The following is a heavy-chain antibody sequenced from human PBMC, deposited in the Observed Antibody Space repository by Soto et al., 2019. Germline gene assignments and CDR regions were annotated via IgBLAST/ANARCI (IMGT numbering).Heavy chain of an antibody. CDR3: AKASYYDFWSGYLY. D-gene: IGHD3-3*01. V-gene: IGHV3-23*01. Sequence: GGSLRLSCAASGFTFSSYAMSWVRQAPGKGLEWVSAISGSGGSTYYADSVKGRFTISRDNSKNTLYLQMNSLRAEDTAVYYCAKASYYDFWSGYLYWGQGTLVTVSS. CDR2: ISGSGGST. CDR1: GFTFSSYA. J-gene: IGHJ4*02.